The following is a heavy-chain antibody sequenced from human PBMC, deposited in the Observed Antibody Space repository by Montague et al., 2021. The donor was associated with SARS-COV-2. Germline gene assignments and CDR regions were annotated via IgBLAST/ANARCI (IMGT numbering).Heavy chain of an antibody. V-gene: IGHV3-23*01. Sequence: SLRLSCAASGFTFKNYAMGWVRQAPGKGLEWVSAVSDTGGGTYYADSVKGRFTISRDNGRNSVHLQMNSLRAEDTALYHCAKDDGSGNYYNGLYENWGQGTRVTVSS. J-gene: IGHJ4*02. D-gene: IGHD3-10*01. CDR1: GFTFKNYA. CDR3: AKDDGSGNYYNGLYEN. CDR2: VSDTGGGT.